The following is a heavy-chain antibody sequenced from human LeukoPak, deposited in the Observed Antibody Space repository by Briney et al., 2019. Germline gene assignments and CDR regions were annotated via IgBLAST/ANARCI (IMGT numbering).Heavy chain of an antibody. CDR1: GGSISSYY. J-gene: IGHJ4*02. V-gene: IGHV4-59*01. D-gene: IGHD6-6*01. Sequence: SETLSLTCTVSGGSISSYYWSWIRQPPGKGLEWIGYIYYSGSTNYNPSLKSRVTISVDTSKNQFSLKLSPVTAADTAVYYCARADPIEYSSSLAFDYWGQGTLVTVSS. CDR3: ARADPIEYSSSLAFDY. CDR2: IYYSGST.